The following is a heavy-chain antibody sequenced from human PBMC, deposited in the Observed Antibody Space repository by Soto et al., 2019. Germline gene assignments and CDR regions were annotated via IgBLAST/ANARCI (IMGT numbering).Heavy chain of an antibody. J-gene: IGHJ4*02. CDR1: GFTFSSYE. CDR3: ARERYYYDSSGYYRYFDY. CDR2: ISSSGSTI. V-gene: IGHV3-48*03. D-gene: IGHD3-22*01. Sequence: SLRLSCAASGFTFSSYEMNWVRQAPGKGLEWVSYISSSGSTIYYADSVKGRFTISRDNAKNSLYLQMNSLRAEDTAVYYCARERYYYDSSGYYRYFDYWGQGTLVTVSS.